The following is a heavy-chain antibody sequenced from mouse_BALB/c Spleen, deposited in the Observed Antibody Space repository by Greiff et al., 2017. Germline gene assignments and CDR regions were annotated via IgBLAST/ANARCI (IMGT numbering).Heavy chain of an antibody. CDR1: GYTFTSYY. J-gene: IGHJ4*01. CDR3: ARWGFYYAMAY. V-gene: IGHV1S56*01. Sequence: QVQLQQSGPELVKPGASVRISCKASGYTFTSYYIHWVKQRPGQGLEWIGWIYPGNVNTKYNEKFKGKATLTADKSSSTAYMQLSSLTSEDSAVYFCARWGFYYAMAYWGQGTPVTVSS. CDR2: IYPGNVNT.